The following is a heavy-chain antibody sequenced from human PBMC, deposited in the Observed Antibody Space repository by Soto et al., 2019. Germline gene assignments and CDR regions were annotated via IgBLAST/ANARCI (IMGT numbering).Heavy chain of an antibody. D-gene: IGHD1-7*01. CDR1: GGSFSGYY. Sequence: KSSETLSLTCAVYGGSFSGYYWSWIRQPPGKGLEWIGEINHSGSTNYNPSLKSRVTISVDTSKNQFSLKLSSVTAADTAVYYCARLQGDNWNSGKVFDNWGQGTLVTVSS. V-gene: IGHV4-34*01. CDR2: INHSGST. CDR3: ARLQGDNWNSGKVFDN. J-gene: IGHJ4*02.